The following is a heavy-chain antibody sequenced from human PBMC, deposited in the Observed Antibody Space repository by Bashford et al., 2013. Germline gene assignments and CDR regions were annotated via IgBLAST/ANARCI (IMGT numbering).Heavy chain of an antibody. D-gene: IGHD1-14*01. Sequence: YTSWIRQPPGKGLEWIGEINHSGSTNYNPSLKSRVTISVDTSKNQFSLKLSSVTAADTAVYYCARRCGGSGGQAHPRNRHWFDPWGQGTLVTVSS. CDR1: Y. V-gene: IGHV4-34*01. J-gene: IGHJ5*02. CDR3: ARRCGGSGGQAHPRNRHWFDP. CDR2: INHSGST.